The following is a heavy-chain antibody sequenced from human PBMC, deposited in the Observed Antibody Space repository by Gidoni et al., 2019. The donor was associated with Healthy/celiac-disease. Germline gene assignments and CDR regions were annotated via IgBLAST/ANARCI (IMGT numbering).Heavy chain of an antibody. CDR3: ARTFSLKIVAMGPFGY. Sequence: EVQLVESGGGLVQPGGSLRLSCAASVFTFSSYEMNWVRQAPGNGMEWVSYISSSGSTIYYADSVKGRFTIARDNAKNSLYLQMNSLRAEDTAVYYCARTFSLKIVAMGPFGYWGQGTLVTVSS. J-gene: IGHJ4*02. CDR2: ISSSGSTI. D-gene: IGHD5-18*01. V-gene: IGHV3-48*03. CDR1: VFTFSSYE.